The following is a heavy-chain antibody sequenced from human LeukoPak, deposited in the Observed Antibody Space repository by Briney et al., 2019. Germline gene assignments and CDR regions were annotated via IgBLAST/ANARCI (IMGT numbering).Heavy chain of an antibody. J-gene: IGHJ3*02. D-gene: IGHD3-16*01. CDR2: IHPNSGGT. V-gene: IGHV1-2*02. CDR3: ARVFRWGSPGAFDI. CDR1: GYTFTGYY. Sequence: ASVKVSCKASGYTFTGYYMHWVRQAPGQGLEWMGWIHPNSGGTNYAQKFQGRVTMTRDTSISTAYMELSRLRSDDTAVYYCARVFRWGSPGAFDIWGQGTMVTVSS.